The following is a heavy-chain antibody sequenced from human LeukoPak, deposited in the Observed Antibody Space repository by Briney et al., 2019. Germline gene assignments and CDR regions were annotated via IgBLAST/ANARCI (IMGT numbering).Heavy chain of an antibody. CDR1: GFTFSTHG. V-gene: IGHV3-30*18. Sequence: GGSLRLSCAAPGFTFSTHGMHWVRQAPGKGLEWVAAISYHGNNKYYADSVKGRFTISRDNSKNTLYVQMNRLRAEDTAVYYCAKMGSPITMVRGVPFDYWGQGTLVTVSS. D-gene: IGHD3-10*01. CDR3: AKMGSPITMVRGVPFDY. CDR2: ISYHGNNK. J-gene: IGHJ4*02.